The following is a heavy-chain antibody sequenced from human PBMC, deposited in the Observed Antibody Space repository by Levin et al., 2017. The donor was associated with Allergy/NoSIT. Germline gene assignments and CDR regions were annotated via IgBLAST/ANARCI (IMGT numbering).Heavy chain of an antibody. V-gene: IGHV3-74*01. CDR1: GFPFSITW. CDR3: VKGNAYDAYRGPSYSYDMDG. D-gene: IGHD4-17*01. J-gene: IGHJ6*03. CDR2: IDSDGSIT. Sequence: GGSLRLSCAASGFPFSITWIYWVRQGPGKGLVWVSQIDSDGSITNYADSVKGRFTISRDNAKNTVSLQMNSLRADDTAVYYCVKGNAYDAYRGPSYSYDMDGWGKGTTVTVSS.